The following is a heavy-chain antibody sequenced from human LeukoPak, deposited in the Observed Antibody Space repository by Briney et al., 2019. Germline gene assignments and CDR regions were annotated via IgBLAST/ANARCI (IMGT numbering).Heavy chain of an antibody. J-gene: IGHJ4*02. CDR2: ISSSGSTI. V-gene: IGHV3-11*01. D-gene: IGHD4-17*01. CDR3: ARDRATVPLDY. CDR1: GFTFSDYY. Sequence: PGGSLRLSCAASGFTFSDYYMSWIRQAPGKGLEWVSYISSSGSTIYYADPVKGRFTIPRDNAKNSLYLQMNSLRAEDTAVYYCARDRATVPLDYWGQGTLVTVSS.